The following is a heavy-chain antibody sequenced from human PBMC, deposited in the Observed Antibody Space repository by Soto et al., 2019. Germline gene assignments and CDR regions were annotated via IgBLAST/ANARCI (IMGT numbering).Heavy chain of an antibody. CDR3: ATDLNWEHY. Sequence: EVQLVESGGGLVQPGGSLRLSCEASGFTFGTYWMTRVRQPPGKGLECVADIKPDGSERYYVDSVKGRFTISRDNAKNSLYLHMNSLRAEDTAVYYCATDLNWEHYWGQGTLVTVSS. V-gene: IGHV3-7*04. CDR2: IKPDGSER. CDR1: GFTFGTYW. D-gene: IGHD7-27*01. J-gene: IGHJ4*02.